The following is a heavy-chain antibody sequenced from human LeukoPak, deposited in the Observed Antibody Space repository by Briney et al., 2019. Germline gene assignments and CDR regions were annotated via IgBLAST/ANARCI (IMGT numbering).Heavy chain of an antibody. CDR3: ARGASYCSSTSCYIWGYYGMDV. CDR2: IYYSGST. J-gene: IGHJ6*02. CDR1: GGSISSYY. V-gene: IGHV4-59*12. Sequence: SETLSLTCTVSGGSISSYYWSWIRQPPGKGLEWIGYIYYSGSTNYNPSLKSRVTISVDTSKNQFSLKLSSVTAADTAVYYCARGASYCSSTSCYIWGYYGMDVWGQGTTVTVSS. D-gene: IGHD2-2*02.